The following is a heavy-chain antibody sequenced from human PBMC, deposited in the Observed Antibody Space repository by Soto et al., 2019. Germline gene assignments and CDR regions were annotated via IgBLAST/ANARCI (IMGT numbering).Heavy chain of an antibody. CDR1: GYTFTSYG. V-gene: IGHV1-18*01. CDR2: ISAYNGNT. D-gene: IGHD3-10*01. CDR3: ARTNYYYGSGSYPDY. Sequence: GASVKVSCKASGYTFTSYGISWVRQAPGQGLEWMGWISAYNGNTNYAQKLQGRVTMTTDTSTSTAYMELRSLRSDYTAVYFCARTNYYYGSGSYPDYWGQGTLVTVSS. J-gene: IGHJ4*02.